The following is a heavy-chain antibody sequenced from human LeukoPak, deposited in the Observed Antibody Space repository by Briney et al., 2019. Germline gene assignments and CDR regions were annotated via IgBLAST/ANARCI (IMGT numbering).Heavy chain of an antibody. D-gene: IGHD6-19*01. J-gene: IGHJ5*02. CDR2: MNPSSGNT. CDR3: ARDSSGWYHWFDP. V-gene: IGHV1-8*01. Sequence: ASVKVSCKASGYTFTSYDINWVRQATGQGLEWMGWMNPSSGNTDYAQKFQGRLTITRNTSISTAYMELSSLRSEDTAVYYCARDSSGWYHWFDPWGQGTLVTVSS. CDR1: GYTFTSYD.